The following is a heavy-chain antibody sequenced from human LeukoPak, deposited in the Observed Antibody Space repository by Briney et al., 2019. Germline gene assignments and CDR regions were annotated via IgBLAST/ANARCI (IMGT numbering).Heavy chain of an antibody. CDR1: GYTFTSYY. D-gene: IGHD1-26*01. CDR2: INPSGGST. Sequence: ASVKVSCKASGYTFTSYYMHWVRQAPGPGLEWMGIINPSGGSTSYTQKLQDRVIMTRDTSTSTVYMELSSLGSKDTAVYYCARVRGGGSYFDYWGQGTLVTVSS. J-gene: IGHJ4*02. CDR3: ARVRGGGSYFDY. V-gene: IGHV1-46*01.